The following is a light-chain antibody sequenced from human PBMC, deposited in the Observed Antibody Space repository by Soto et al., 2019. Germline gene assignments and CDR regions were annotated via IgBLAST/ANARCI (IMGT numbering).Light chain of an antibody. Sequence: EIVLTQSPGTLYLSPGERATLSCRASQTLSSSHLAWYQQKPGQAPRLVIYGASTRATGIADRFSGSGSGTAFTLTVTRLEPEDFAVYFCHQYGSSPQTFGQVTRVEIK. CDR3: HQYGSSPQT. CDR1: QTLSSSH. V-gene: IGKV3-20*01. CDR2: GAS. J-gene: IGKJ1*01.